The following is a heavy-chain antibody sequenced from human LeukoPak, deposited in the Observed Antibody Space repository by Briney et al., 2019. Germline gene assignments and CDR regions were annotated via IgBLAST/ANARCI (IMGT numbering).Heavy chain of an antibody. CDR3: ARGFRRNYDSSGTRFDY. CDR2: MNPNSGNT. D-gene: IGHD3-22*01. CDR1: GYTFTSYD. J-gene: IGHJ4*02. Sequence: ASVKVSCKASGYTFTSYDINWVRQATGQGLEWMGWMNPNSGNTGYAQKFQGRVTMTRNTSISTAYMELSSLRSEDTAVYYCARGFRRNYDSSGTRFDYWGQGTLVTVSS. V-gene: IGHV1-8*01.